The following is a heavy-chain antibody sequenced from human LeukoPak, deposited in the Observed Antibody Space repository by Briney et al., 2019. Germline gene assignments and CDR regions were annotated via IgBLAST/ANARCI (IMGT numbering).Heavy chain of an antibody. D-gene: IGHD2-2*01. CDR2: VYYSGST. Sequence: SETLSLTCTVAGGSTSSHYWSCIRQPPGKGLGWIEYVYYSGSTSYNPSLKGRVTISVDTSKNQFSLNLISVTAADTAVYYCARASSYTGHLGWWGQGTLVTVSS. J-gene: IGHJ4*02. V-gene: IGHV4-59*08. CDR3: ARASSYTGHLGW. CDR1: GGSTSSHY.